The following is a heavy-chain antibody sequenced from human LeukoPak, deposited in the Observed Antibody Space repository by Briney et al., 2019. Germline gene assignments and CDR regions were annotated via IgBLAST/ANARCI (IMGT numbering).Heavy chain of an antibody. CDR2: ISNSGTTI. J-gene: IGHJ4*02. CDR1: GFTFSTSG. V-gene: IGHV3-48*01. D-gene: IGHD1-26*01. Sequence: PGGSLTLSCASSGFTFSTSGMNGLGQAPGKGLEGVSYISNSGTTISYAQSVKGRFTITRDNDQKSLTLHMNTLRADDTAVYYCAKDGGTHFVHWGQGTLVTVSS. CDR3: AKDGGTHFVH.